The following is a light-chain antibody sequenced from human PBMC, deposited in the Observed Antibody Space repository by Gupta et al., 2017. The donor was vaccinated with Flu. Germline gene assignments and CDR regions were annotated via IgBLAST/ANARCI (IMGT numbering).Light chain of an antibody. CDR1: ALPRHY. V-gene: IGLV3-25*02. J-gene: IGLJ1*01. CDR2: KDS. CDR3: QSADSSCARV. Sequence: SYELTQPPSVSGYPGQTARGTGSGDALPRHYAYWYQQKPGQPPVLLIYKDSESPSGIPERFSGSSSGTTVAFTXGXVQPEDXADYYCQSADSSCARVFGPGTKVTVL.